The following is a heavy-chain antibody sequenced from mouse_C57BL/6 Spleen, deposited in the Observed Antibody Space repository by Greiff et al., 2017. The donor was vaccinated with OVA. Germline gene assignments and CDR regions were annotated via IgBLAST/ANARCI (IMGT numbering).Heavy chain of an antibody. CDR1: GYSITSGYY. D-gene: IGHD2-5*01. CDR3: ARGPFYSNYDDPFDY. V-gene: IGHV3-6*01. CDR2: ISYDGSN. J-gene: IGHJ2*01. Sequence: EVQLQESGPGLVKPSQSLSLTCSVTGYSITSGYYWNWIRQFPGNKLEWMGYISYDGSNNYNPSLKNRISITRDTSKNQFFLKLNSVTTEDTATYYCARGPFYSNYDDPFDYWGQGTTLTVSS.